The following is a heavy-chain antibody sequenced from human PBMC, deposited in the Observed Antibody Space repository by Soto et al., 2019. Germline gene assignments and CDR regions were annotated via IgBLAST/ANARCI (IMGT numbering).Heavy chain of an antibody. V-gene: IGHV3-11*01. CDR2: ISSSGSTI. CDR3: ARDNCDFWSGYPEWFDS. D-gene: IGHD3-3*01. J-gene: IGHJ5*01. CDR1: GFTFSDYY. Sequence: GGSLRLSCAASGFTFSDYYMSWIRQAPGKGLEWVSYISSSGSTIYYADSVKGRFTISRDNAKTSLYLQMNSLRAEDTAVYYCARDNCDFWSGYPEWFDSWAQRILVTVSS.